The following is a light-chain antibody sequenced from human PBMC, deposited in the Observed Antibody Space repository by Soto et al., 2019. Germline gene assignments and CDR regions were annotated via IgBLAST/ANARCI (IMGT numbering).Light chain of an antibody. CDR2: EVT. V-gene: IGLV2-14*01. CDR3: SSYTSSSTWV. Sequence: QSVLTQPASVSGSPGQSITISCTGTSSDVGGYKYVSWYQQHPGKAPKLMIYEVTNRPSGVSNRFSGSKSGNTASLTISGLQAEDEAAYYCSSYTSSSTWVFGGGTQLTVL. J-gene: IGLJ3*02. CDR1: SSDVGGYKY.